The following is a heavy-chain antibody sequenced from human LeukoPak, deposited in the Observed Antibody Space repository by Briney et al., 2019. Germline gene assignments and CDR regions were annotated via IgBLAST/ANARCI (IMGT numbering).Heavy chain of an antibody. CDR1: GYTFTGYY. V-gene: IGHV1-2*06. D-gene: IGHD6-13*01. CDR3: AVGSSWYYFDY. CDR2: INPNSGGT. Sequence: ASVNVSCTASGYTFTGYYMHWVRQAPGQGLEWMGRINPNSGGTNYAQKFQGRVTMTRDTSISTAYMELSRLRSDDTAVYYCAVGSSWYYFDYWGQGTLVTVSS. J-gene: IGHJ4*02.